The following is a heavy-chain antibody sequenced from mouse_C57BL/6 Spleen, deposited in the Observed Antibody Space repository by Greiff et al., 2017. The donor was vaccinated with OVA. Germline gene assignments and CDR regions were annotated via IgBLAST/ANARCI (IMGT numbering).Heavy chain of an antibody. V-gene: IGHV2-2*01. CDR1: GFSLTSYG. Sequence: VKLVESGPGLVQPSQSLSITCTVSGFSLTSYGVHWVRQSPGKGLEWLGVIWRGGSTDYNAAFISRLSISKDNSTRQVFFKMNSLQADDTAIYYGARKRYYDYDEDYAMDYWGQGTSVTVSS. CDR2: IWRGGST. D-gene: IGHD2-4*01. CDR3: ARKRYYDYDEDYAMDY. J-gene: IGHJ4*01.